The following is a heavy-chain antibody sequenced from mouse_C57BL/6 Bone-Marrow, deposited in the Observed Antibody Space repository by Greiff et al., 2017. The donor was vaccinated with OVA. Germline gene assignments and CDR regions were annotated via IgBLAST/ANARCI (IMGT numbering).Heavy chain of an antibody. J-gene: IGHJ4*01. V-gene: IGHV1-55*01. CDR3: ARRGYDYEFYYAMDD. Sequence: QVQLQQPGAELVKPGASVKMSCKASGYTFTSYWITWVKQRPGQGLEWIGDIYPGSGSTNYNEKFKSKATLTVDTSSSTAYMQLSSLTSEDSAVYYCARRGYDYEFYYAMDDWGQGTSVTVSS. D-gene: IGHD2-4*01. CDR2: IYPGSGST. CDR1: GYTFTSYW.